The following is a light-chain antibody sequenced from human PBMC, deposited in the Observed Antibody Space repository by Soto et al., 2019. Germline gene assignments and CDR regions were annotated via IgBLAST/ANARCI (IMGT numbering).Light chain of an antibody. J-gene: IGLJ2*01. CDR1: SSNIGSNT. Sequence: QPVLTQPPSASGTPGQRVTISCSGSSSNIGSNTVNWYQQLPGTAPKLVIYSNNQRPSGVPDRFSGSKSGTSASLAISGLQSEDEADYYCVAWDDSLNGYVVFGGGPKLTVL. CDR3: VAWDDSLNGYVV. V-gene: IGLV1-44*01. CDR2: SNN.